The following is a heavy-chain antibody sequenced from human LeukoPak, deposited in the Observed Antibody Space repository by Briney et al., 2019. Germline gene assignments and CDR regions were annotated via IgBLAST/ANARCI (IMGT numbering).Heavy chain of an antibody. D-gene: IGHD1-26*01. J-gene: IGHJ4*02. CDR2: ITGDGGGT. Sequence: GGSLRLSCVASGFTFRSYVMSWVRQTPEKGLEWVSAITGDGGGTNHADSVKGRFTTFRDNSKNTLFLQMNSLRAEDTAVYFCAKETSSGNFVTIDCWGQGALVIVSS. V-gene: IGHV3-23*01. CDR1: GFTFRSYV. CDR3: AKETSSGNFVTIDC.